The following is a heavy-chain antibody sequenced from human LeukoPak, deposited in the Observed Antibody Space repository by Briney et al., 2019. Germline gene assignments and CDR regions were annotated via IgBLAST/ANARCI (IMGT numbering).Heavy chain of an antibody. V-gene: IGHV4-4*07. CDR1: GGSFSGYY. Sequence: PSETLSLTCAVYGGSFSGYYWSWIRQPAGKGLEWIGRIYTSGSTNYNPSLKSRVTMSVDTSKNQFSLKLSSVTAADTAVYYCARDSEVRRGYYFDYWGQGTLVTVSS. CDR2: IYTSGST. CDR3: ARDSEVRRGYYFDY. D-gene: IGHD3-10*01. J-gene: IGHJ4*02.